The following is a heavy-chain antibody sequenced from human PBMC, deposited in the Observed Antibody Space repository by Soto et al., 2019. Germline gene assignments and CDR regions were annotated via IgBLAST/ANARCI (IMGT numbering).Heavy chain of an antibody. CDR1: GFAFSSSG. CDR2: ISNDGSNR. CDR3: ANGMGYNGEEGRPPFDC. J-gene: IGHJ4*02. V-gene: IGHV3-30*18. D-gene: IGHD5-12*01. Sequence: QVQVVESGGGVVQPGGSLRLSCVASGFAFSSSGMHWARQAPGKGLEWVAGISNDGSNRYCADSVKGRFTISRDNSKNPLYLQMNGLRDEETALYYWANGMGYNGEEGRPPFDCWGQGTLVTVSS.